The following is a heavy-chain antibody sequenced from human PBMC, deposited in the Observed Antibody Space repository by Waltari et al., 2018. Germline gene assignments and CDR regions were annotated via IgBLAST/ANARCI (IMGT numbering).Heavy chain of an antibody. V-gene: IGHV4-38-2*01. CDR1: GYSLSRGYW. CDR2: IYYTSGYT. D-gene: IGHD1-26*01. Sequence: QVQLQESGPGLVKPSETLSLTCPVSGYSLSRGYWWGWIRQPPGKGLEWIASIYYTSGYTQYTPSLRSRVTISSDTSKNQFSLRLTSVTAADTAVYYCANNEWGLPVSWGQGTLVTVSS. J-gene: IGHJ5*02. CDR3: ANNEWGLPVS.